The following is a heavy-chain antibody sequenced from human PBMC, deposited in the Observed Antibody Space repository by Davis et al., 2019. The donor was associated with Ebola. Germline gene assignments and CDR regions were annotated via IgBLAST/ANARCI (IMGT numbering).Heavy chain of an antibody. V-gene: IGHV3-64*01. CDR1: GFTFSSYW. CDR3: ARVGYSYGFDY. Sequence: GESLKISCAASGFTFSSYWMHWVRQAPGKGLEYVSAISSNGGSTYYANSVKGRFTISRDNSKNTLYLQMGSLRAEDMAVYYCARVGYSYGFDYWGQGTLVTVSS. CDR2: ISSNGGST. J-gene: IGHJ4*02. D-gene: IGHD5-18*01.